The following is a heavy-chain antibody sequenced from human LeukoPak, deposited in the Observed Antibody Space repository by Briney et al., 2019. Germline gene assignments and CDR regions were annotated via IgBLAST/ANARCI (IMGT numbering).Heavy chain of an antibody. CDR2: IIPILGIA. CDR1: GGTFSSYA. CDR3: ARETGDYTKFGWFDP. V-gene: IGHV1-69*04. J-gene: IGHJ5*02. Sequence: ASVKVSCKASGGTFSSYAISWVRQAPGQGLEWMGRIIPILGIANYAQKFQGRVSITADKSTSTAYMELSSLRSEDTAVYYCARETGDYTKFGWFDPWGQGTLVTVSS. D-gene: IGHD4-17*01.